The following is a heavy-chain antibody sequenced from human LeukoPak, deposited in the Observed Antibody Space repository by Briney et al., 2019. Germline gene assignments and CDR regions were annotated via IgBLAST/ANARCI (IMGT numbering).Heavy chain of an antibody. V-gene: IGHV3-21*01. Sequence: PGGSLRLSCAASGFTFSSYSMNWVRQAPGKGLEWVSSISTSSSYIYYADSVKGRFTISRDNARKSVFLQMNSLRAEDTAVYYCASVGRKAFWGQGTLVTVSS. CDR2: ISTSSSYI. D-gene: IGHD1-26*01. CDR1: GFTFSSYS. J-gene: IGHJ4*02. CDR3: ASVGRKAF.